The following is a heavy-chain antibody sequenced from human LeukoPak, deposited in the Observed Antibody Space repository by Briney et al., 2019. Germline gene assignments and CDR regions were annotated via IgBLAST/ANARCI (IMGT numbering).Heavy chain of an antibody. CDR2: TSWNSGSI. CDR1: GFTFDDYA. D-gene: IGHD1-26*01. Sequence: GGSLRLSCAASGFTFDDYAMHWVRQAPGKGLEWVSGTSWNSGSIGYADSVKGRFTISRDNAKNSLYLQMNSLRAEDTALYYCAKEVHGSLDYWGQGTLVTVSS. V-gene: IGHV3-9*01. J-gene: IGHJ4*02. CDR3: AKEVHGSLDY.